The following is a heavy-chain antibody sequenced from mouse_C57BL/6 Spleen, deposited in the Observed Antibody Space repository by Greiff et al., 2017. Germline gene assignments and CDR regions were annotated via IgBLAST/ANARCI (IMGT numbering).Heavy chain of an antibody. CDR1: GYTFTSYW. CDR2: IDPSDSYT. J-gene: IGHJ1*03. Sequence: QVQLQQPGAELVKPGASVKLSCKASGYTFTSYWMQWVKQRPGQGLEWIGEIDPSDSYTNYNQKFKGKATLTVDTSSSTAYMQLSSLTSEDSAVYYCARSYDGYSYFDVWGTGTTVTVSS. CDR3: ARSYDGYSYFDV. D-gene: IGHD2-3*01. V-gene: IGHV1-50*01.